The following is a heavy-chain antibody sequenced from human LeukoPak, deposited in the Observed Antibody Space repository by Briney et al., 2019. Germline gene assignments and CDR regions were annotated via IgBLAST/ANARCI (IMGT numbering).Heavy chain of an antibody. V-gene: IGHV4-59*01. CDR2: IYYSGST. J-gene: IGHJ6*02. Sequence: SGTLSLTCTVSGGSMSGYFWSWIRQPPGKGLEWIGYIYYSGSTNYNPSLKSRVTISVDTSKNQFSLKLSSVTAADTAVYYCASIGIAARSPYYYYYGMDVWGQGTTVTVSS. D-gene: IGHD6-6*01. CDR1: GGSMSGYF. CDR3: ASIGIAARSPYYYYYGMDV.